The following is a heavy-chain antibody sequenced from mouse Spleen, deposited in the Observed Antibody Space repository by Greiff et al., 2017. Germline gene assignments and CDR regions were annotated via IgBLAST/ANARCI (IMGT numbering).Heavy chain of an antibody. D-gene: IGHD2-1*01. CDR2: ISSGGSST. CDR3: ARLYYGNYVGLYWYFDV. Sequence: EVKLMESGGDLVKPGGSLKLSCAASGFTFSSYGMSWVRQTPDKRLEWVATISSGGSSTYYPDSVKGRFTISRDNAKNTLYLQMSSLKSEDTAMYYCARLYYGNYVGLYWYFDVWGAGTTVTVSS. J-gene: IGHJ1*01. CDR1: GFTFSSYG. V-gene: IGHV5-6*01.